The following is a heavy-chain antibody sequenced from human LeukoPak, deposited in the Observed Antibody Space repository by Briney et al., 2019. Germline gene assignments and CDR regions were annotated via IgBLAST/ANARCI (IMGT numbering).Heavy chain of an antibody. CDR3: AREYSSSSGRAFDI. CDR1: GFSLNTYS. V-gene: IGHV3-48*01. D-gene: IGHD6-6*01. Sequence: GGSLRLSWAASGFSLNTYSMNWVRQAPGKGLEWISYITSSRSTIYYADSVTGRFTISRDNAENSLYLQMNSLRADDTAVYYCAREYSSSSGRAFDICSQGTMVTVSS. CDR2: ITSSRSTI. J-gene: IGHJ3*02.